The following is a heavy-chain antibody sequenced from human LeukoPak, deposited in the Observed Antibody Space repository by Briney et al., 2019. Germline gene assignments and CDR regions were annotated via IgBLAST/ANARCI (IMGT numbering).Heavy chain of an antibody. CDR2: IDYSGST. CDR3: ASLGGAAGSSDY. CDR1: GGSISSYY. J-gene: IGHJ4*02. V-gene: IGHV4-59*01. D-gene: IGHD3-10*01. Sequence: PSETLSLTCTVSGGSISSYYWSWLRQPPGKGLEWIGYIDYSGSTNYNPSLKSRVTISVDTSKNQFSLKLSSVTAADTAVYYCASLGGAAGSSDYWGQGTLVTVSS.